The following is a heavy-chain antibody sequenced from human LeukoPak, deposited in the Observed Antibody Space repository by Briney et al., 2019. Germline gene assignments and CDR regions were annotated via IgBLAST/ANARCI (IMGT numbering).Heavy chain of an antibody. V-gene: IGHV4-34*01. CDR2: INHSGST. J-gene: IGHJ3*02. CDR3: ARGQKGTGAFDI. CDR1: GGSFNGYY. Sequence: PSETLSLTCAVYGGSFNGYYWSWIRQPPGKGLEWIGEINHSGSTYYNPSLKSRVTILVDTSKNQFSLKLSSVTAADTAVYYCARGQKGTGAFDIWGQGTMVTVSS.